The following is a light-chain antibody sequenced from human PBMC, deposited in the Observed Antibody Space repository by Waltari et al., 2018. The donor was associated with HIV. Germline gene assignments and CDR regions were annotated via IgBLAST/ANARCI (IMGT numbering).Light chain of an antibody. J-gene: IGLJ3*02. V-gene: IGLV1-47*01. CDR3: AAWDDSLSGVV. Sequence: QSVLTPPSSASGTTGQRVPISCSGTRSNIGSKYVSWYHHRPGTAPNPINSRHHKRPPGAPDRFSGSKSGTSASLAISGLRSEDEADYYCAAWDDSLSGVVFGGGTKLTVL. CDR2: RHH. CDR1: RSNIGSKY.